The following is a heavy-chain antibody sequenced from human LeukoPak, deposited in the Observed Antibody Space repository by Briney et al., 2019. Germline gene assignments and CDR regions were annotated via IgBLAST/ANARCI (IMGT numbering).Heavy chain of an antibody. Sequence: SETLSLTCAVYGGSFSGYHWSWIRQPPGKGLEWIGEINHRGSTNYNPSLKSRVTMSVDTSKNQFSLKLSSVTAADTAVYYCASTSAMVYFDYWGQGTLVSVSS. CDR2: INHRGST. J-gene: IGHJ4*02. CDR3: ASTSAMVYFDY. V-gene: IGHV4-34*01. D-gene: IGHD5-18*01. CDR1: GGSFSGYH.